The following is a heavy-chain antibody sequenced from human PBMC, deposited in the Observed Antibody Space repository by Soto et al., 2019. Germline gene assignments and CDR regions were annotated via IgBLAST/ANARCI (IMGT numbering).Heavy chain of an antibody. CDR3: AKEAGDH. J-gene: IGHJ4*02. CDR1: GGTFNTYA. V-gene: IGHV1-69*01. Sequence: QMQLVQSGAEVKERGSSVKISCNTSGGTFNTYALTWVRQAPGQGLEWIGGIIPIFGIKNVAQRFQGRVTIKADESLTTAYMEMTSLRSDDTAVYYCAKEAGDHWGQGTLVTVSS. CDR2: IIPIFGIK. D-gene: IGHD3-10*01.